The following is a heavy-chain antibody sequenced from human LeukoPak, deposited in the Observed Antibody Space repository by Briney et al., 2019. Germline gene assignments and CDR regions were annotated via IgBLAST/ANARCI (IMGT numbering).Heavy chain of an antibody. CDR1: GFTFSNAW. CDR3: TTKWNLITTFGVVTSGMDV. J-gene: IGHJ6*02. V-gene: IGHV3-15*01. Sequence: GGSLRLSCAASGFTFSNAWMSWVRQAPGKGLEWVGRIKSKTDGGTTDYAVPVKGRFTISRDDSKNTLYLQMNSLKTEDTAVYYCTTKWNLITTFGVVTSGMDVWGQGTTVTVSS. D-gene: IGHD3-3*01. CDR2: IKSKTDGGTT.